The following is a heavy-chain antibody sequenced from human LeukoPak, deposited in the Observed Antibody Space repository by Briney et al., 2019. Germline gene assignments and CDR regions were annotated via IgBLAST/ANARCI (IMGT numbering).Heavy chain of an antibody. Sequence: GGSLRLSRAASGFTFSSYWMHWVRHVPGKGLVWVARINPGGSSITYADSVKGRFTISRDNAKNTLYLQMDSLRAEHTGVYYCARSNQADDYWGQGTLVTVSS. CDR1: GFTFSSYW. V-gene: IGHV3-74*01. CDR2: INPGGSSI. J-gene: IGHJ4*02. CDR3: ARSNQADDY. D-gene: IGHD1-14*01.